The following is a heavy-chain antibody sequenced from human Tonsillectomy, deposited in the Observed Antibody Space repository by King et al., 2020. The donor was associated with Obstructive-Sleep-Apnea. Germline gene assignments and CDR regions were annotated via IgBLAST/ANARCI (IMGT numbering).Heavy chain of an antibody. J-gene: IGHJ4*02. CDR3: ARDGSARPFSS. Sequence: QLQESGPGLVKPSETLSLTCTVSGGSISSSSYYWGWIRQPPGKGLEWIGIIYYSGSTYYNPSLKIRVTISVDTFKKQFSLKLSSVTAADTAVYYCARDGSARPFSSWGQGTLVTVSS. V-gene: IGHV4-39*07. D-gene: IGHD2-2*03. CDR2: IYYSGST. CDR1: GGSISSSSYY.